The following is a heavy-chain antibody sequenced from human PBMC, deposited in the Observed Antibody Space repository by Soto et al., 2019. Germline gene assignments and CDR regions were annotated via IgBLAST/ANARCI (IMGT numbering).Heavy chain of an antibody. J-gene: IGHJ3*02. Sequence: ASVKVSCKASGYTFTGYYMHWVRQAPGQGLEWIGRINPNSGGTNYAQKFQGWVTMTRDTSISTAYMELSRLRSDDTAVYYCARNGGSAATYYDYIWGSYRSDAFDIWGQGTMVTVSS. D-gene: IGHD3-16*02. V-gene: IGHV1-2*04. CDR2: INPNSGGT. CDR3: ARNGGSAATYYDYIWGSYRSDAFDI. CDR1: GYTFTGYY.